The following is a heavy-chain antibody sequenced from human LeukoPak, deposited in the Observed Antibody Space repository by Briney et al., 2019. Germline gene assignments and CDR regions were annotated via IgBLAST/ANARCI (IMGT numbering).Heavy chain of an antibody. CDR3: ARDRYGDENFDY. CDR1: GGSISSYY. J-gene: IGHJ4*02. Sequence: SETLSLTCTVSGGSISSYYWSWIRQPPGKGLEWIGYIYYSGSTNYNPSLKSRVTISVDTSKNQFSLKLSSVTAADTAVYYCARDRYGDENFDYWGQGTLVTVSS. CDR2: IYYSGST. D-gene: IGHD4-17*01. V-gene: IGHV4-59*01.